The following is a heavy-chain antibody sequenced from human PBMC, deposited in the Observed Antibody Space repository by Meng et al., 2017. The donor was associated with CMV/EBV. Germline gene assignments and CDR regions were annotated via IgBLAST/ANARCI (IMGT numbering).Heavy chain of an antibody. CDR2: INHSGST. CDR3: ARRVGRVVPAAIHWFDP. J-gene: IGHJ5*02. CDR1: GGSFSGYY. D-gene: IGHD2-2*01. Sequence: YGGSFSGYYWSWIRQPPGKGLEWIGEINHSGSTNYNPSLKSRVTISVDTSKNQFSLKLSSVTAADTAVYYCARRVGRVVPAAIHWFDPWGQGTLVTASS. V-gene: IGHV4-34*01.